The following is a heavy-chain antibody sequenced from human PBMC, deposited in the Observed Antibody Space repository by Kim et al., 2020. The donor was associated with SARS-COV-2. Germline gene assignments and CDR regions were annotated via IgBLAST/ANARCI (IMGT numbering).Heavy chain of an antibody. CDR2: ITWNSGSI. D-gene: IGHD2-15*01. CDR3: AKARGGSLSYGMDV. J-gene: IGHJ6*02. CDR1: GFTFDDYA. V-gene: IGHV3-9*01. Sequence: GGSLRLSCAASGFTFDDYAMHWVRQAPGKGLEWVSGITWNSGSIGYADSVKGRFTISRDNAKNSLYLQMNSLRADDTALYYCAKARGGSLSYGMDVWGQGTTVTVSS.